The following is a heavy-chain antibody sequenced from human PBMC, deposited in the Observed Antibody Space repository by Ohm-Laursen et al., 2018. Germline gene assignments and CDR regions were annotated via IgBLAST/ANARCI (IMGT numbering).Heavy chain of an antibody. D-gene: IGHD3-10*01. CDR1: GGSISSYY. J-gene: IGHJ6*02. CDR3: ARDHIRGVRYYYYYGMDV. V-gene: IGHV4-59*01. CDR2: IYYSGST. Sequence: TLSLTCTVSGGSISSYYWSWIRQPPGKGLEWIGYIYYSGSTNYNPSLKSRVTISVDTSKNQFSLKLSSVTAADTAAYYCARDHIRGVRYYYYYGMDVWGQGTTVTVSS.